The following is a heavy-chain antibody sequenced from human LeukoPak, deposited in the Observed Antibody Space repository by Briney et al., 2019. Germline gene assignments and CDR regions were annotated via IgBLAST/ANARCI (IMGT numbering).Heavy chain of an antibody. V-gene: IGHV3-21*01. CDR2: ISSSSSYI. CDR1: GFTFSSYS. J-gene: IGHJ4*02. CDR3: ARSAVGWYYDSSGHYYFDY. D-gene: IGHD3-22*01. Sequence: PGGSLRLSCAASGFTFSSYSMNWVRQAPGKGLEWVSSISSSSSYIYYADSVKGRFTISRDNAKNSLYLQMNSLRAEDTAVYYCARSAVGWYYDSSGHYYFDYWGQGTLVTVSS.